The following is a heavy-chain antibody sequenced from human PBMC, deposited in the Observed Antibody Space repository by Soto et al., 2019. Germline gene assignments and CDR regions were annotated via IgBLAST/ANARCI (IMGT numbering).Heavy chain of an antibody. CDR2: ISGGGGSI. V-gene: IGHV3-23*01. J-gene: IGHJ6*02. Sequence: EVQLLESGGGLVQPGGSLRLSCAASGFPFSTYAMNWVRQAPGNGLEWVSAISGGGGSIHYADSVKGRFTISRDNSKNTLYLQMNSLRDEDTAVYHCVKGYWKGDVWGQGTTVTVSS. CDR3: VKGYWKGDV. CDR1: GFPFSTYA. D-gene: IGHD1-1*01.